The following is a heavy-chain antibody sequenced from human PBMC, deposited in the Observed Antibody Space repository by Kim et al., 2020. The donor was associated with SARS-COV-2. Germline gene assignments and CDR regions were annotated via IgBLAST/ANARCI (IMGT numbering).Heavy chain of an antibody. Sequence: DKRYRPSLKGRLTITTDTSKNQVVLTMTNMDPVDTATYYCAHRRVFGAFDIWGQGTMVTVSS. CDR3: AHRRVFGAFDI. V-gene: IGHV2-5*01. J-gene: IGHJ3*02. CDR2: DK. D-gene: IGHD6-13*01.